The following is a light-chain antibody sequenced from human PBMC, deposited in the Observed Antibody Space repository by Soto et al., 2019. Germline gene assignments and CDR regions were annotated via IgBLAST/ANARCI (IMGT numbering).Light chain of an antibody. CDR2: SNN. J-gene: IGLJ2*01. V-gene: IGLV1-44*01. CDR1: SSNIGSNT. CDR3: AAWDDSLNVVV. Sequence: QAVVTQPPSASGTPGQRVTISCSGSSSNIGSNTVNWYQHLPGTAPKLLIYSNNQRPSGVPDRFSGSKSGTSASLAISGLQSEDEAEYYCAAWDDSLNVVVFGGGTKVTVL.